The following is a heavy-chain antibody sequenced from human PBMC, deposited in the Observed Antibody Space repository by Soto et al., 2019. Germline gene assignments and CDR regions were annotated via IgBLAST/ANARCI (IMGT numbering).Heavy chain of an antibody. CDR2: ISGSGGST. D-gene: IGHD6-19*01. CDR1: GFTFSSYA. Sequence: EVQLLESGGGLVQPGGSLRLSCAASGFTFSSYAMSWVRQAPGKGLEWVSAISGSGGSTYYADSVKGRFTISRDNSKNTLYLQMNRLRAEDTAVYYCAKTMVAGTRYYYYGMDVWGQGTTVTVSS. V-gene: IGHV3-23*01. CDR3: AKTMVAGTRYYYYGMDV. J-gene: IGHJ6*02.